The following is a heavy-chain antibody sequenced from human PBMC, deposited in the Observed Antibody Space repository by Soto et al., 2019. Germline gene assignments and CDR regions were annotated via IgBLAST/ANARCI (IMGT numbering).Heavy chain of an antibody. D-gene: IGHD2-21*02. Sequence: GGSLRLSCAASGFTFSSYAMHWVRQAPGKGLEWVAVISYDGSNKYYADSVKGRFTISRDNSKNTLYLQMNSLRAEDTAVYYCARDKLAYCGGDCYSNIAYWGQGTLVTVSS. J-gene: IGHJ4*02. CDR2: ISYDGSNK. CDR1: GFTFSSYA. V-gene: IGHV3-30-3*01. CDR3: ARDKLAYCGGDCYSNIAY.